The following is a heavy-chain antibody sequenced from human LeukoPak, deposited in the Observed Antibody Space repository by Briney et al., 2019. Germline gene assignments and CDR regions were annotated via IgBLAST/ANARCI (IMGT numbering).Heavy chain of an antibody. D-gene: IGHD2-21*02. J-gene: IGHJ4*02. CDR1: GLSNADYG. V-gene: IGHV3-20*04. Sequence: GGSQRLLCVCAGLSNADYGMRWARQVPGRGLEWVSGIDWSGADSEYADSVKSRFTISRDNAKNSLYLQMNTLRPEDTGVYYCARDLSATWYSLGYWGQGTLVTVSS. CDR3: ARDLSATWYSLGY. CDR2: IDWSGADS.